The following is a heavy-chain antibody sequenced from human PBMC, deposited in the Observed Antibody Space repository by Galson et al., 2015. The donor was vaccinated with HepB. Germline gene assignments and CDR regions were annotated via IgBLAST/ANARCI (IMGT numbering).Heavy chain of an antibody. D-gene: IGHD2-2*01. CDR3: TTTPSIVVVPAAAKYYMDV. CDR1: GFTFSNAW. V-gene: IGHV3-15*07. Sequence: SLRLSCAASGFTFSNAWMNWVRQAPGKGLEWVGRIKSKTDGGTTDYAAPVKGRFTISRDDSKNTLYLQMNSLKTEDTAVYYCTTTPSIVVVPAAAKYYMDVWGKGTTVTVSS. J-gene: IGHJ6*03. CDR2: IKSKTDGGTT.